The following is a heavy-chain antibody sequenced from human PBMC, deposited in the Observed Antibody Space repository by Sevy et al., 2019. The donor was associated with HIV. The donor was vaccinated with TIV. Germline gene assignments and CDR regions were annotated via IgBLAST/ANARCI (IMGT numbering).Heavy chain of an antibody. J-gene: IGHJ6*02. CDR1: GFTVSINY. CDR2: TSSNSAAI. V-gene: IGHV3-48*02. Sequence: GGSLRLSCSASGFTVSINYMTWVRQAPGKGLEWISYTSSNSAAIYYPDSVKGRFTISRDNANSALFLQMNSLRDDDTAVYYCARGPDCGGDCDVGFYYPLDVWGQGTTVTVSS. CDR3: ARGPDCGGDCDVGFYYPLDV. D-gene: IGHD2-21*02.